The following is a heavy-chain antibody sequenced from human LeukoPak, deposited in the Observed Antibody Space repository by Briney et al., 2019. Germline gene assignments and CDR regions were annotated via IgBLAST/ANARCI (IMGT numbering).Heavy chain of an antibody. Sequence: GGSLRLSCAASGFTFSSYAMSWVRQAPGKGLEWASSSGDNTRYADSVKGRFTISRDNFKNTLDLQMNGLRAEDTAVYYCAKSWRSYDSSTNDYAFDMWGQGTMVTVSS. CDR3: AKSWRSYDSSTNDYAFDM. D-gene: IGHD3-22*01. V-gene: IGHV3-23*01. CDR2: SGDNT. CDR1: GFTFSSYA. J-gene: IGHJ3*02.